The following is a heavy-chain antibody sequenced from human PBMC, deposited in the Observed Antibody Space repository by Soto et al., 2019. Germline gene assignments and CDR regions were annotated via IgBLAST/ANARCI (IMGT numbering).Heavy chain of an antibody. J-gene: IGHJ6*02. Sequence: PSETLSLTCAVSGGSISSSNWWSWVRQPPGKGLEWIGEIYHSGSTNYNPSLKSRVTISVDKSKNQFSLKLSSVTAADTAVYYCARRFGELLYYYYYGMDVWGQGXTVTVYS. V-gene: IGHV4-4*02. D-gene: IGHD3-10*01. CDR3: ARRFGELLYYYYYGMDV. CDR2: IYHSGST. CDR1: GGSISSSNW.